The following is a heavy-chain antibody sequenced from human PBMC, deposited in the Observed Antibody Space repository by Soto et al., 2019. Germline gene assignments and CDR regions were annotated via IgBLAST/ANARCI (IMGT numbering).Heavy chain of an antibody. J-gene: IGHJ5*02. CDR2: IIPIFGTA. V-gene: IGHV1-69*13. CDR3: ARKFGSNEQQLVLGGWFDP. CDR1: GGTFSSYA. D-gene: IGHD6-13*01. Sequence: GASVKVSCKASGGTFSSYAISWVRQAPGQGLEWMGGIIPIFGTANYAQKFQGRVTITADESTSTAYMELSSLRSEDTAVYYCARKFGSNEQQLVLGGWFDPWGQGTLVTVSS.